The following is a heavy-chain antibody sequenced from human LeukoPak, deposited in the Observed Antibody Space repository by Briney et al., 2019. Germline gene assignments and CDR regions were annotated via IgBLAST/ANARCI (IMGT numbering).Heavy chain of an antibody. Sequence: SETLSLTCTVSGGSISSSTYSWTWIRQPPGKGLEWIGYVYYSGSTNYNPSLKSGVTISVDTSKNQFSLKLTSVTAADTAVYYCARSGSSGYYYGVDVWGQGTTVTVSS. V-gene: IGHV4-61*01. CDR1: GGSISSSTYS. CDR3: ARSGSSGYYYGVDV. J-gene: IGHJ6*02. D-gene: IGHD6-6*01. CDR2: VYYSGST.